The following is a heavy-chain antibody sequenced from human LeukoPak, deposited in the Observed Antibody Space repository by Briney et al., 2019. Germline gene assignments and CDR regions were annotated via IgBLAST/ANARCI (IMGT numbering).Heavy chain of an antibody. CDR3: AHRFGTHGSGRKGAFDI. J-gene: IGHJ3*02. D-gene: IGHD3-10*01. V-gene: IGHV2-5*02. CDR1: GFSLSTSGVG. Sequence: SGPTLVNPTQTLTLTCTFSGFSLSTSGVGVGWIRQPPGKALEWLALIYWDDDKRYSPSLKSRLTITKDTSKNQVVLTMTNMDPVDTATYYCAHRFGTHGSGRKGAFDIWGQGTMVTVSS. CDR2: IYWDDDK.